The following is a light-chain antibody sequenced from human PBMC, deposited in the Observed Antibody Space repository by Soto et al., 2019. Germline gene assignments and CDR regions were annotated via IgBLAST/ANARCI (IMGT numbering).Light chain of an antibody. CDR3: QSYDSSGVV. CDR2: GNS. V-gene: IGLV1-40*01. CDR1: SSNIGAGYD. Sequence: SVLTKPPSVSGAPGQRVTISCTGSSSNIGAGYDVHWYQQLPGTAPKLLIYGNSNRPSGVPDRFSGSKSGTSASLAITGLQAEDEADYYCQSYDSSGVVFGGGTKLTVL. J-gene: IGLJ2*01.